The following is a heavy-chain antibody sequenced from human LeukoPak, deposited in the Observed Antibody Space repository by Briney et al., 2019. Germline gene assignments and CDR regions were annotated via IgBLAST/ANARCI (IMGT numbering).Heavy chain of an antibody. J-gene: IGHJ1*01. D-gene: IGHD1-26*01. Sequence: SETLSLTCTVSGASISSYYWSWIRQPPGKGLEWIGYIYYSGSTNYNPSLKSRVTISVDTSKNQFSLKLSSVTAADTAVYYCARGNYAIVGATGGYFQHWGQGTLVTVSS. CDR2: IYYSGST. V-gene: IGHV4-59*01. CDR1: GASISSYY. CDR3: ARGNYAIVGATGGYFQH.